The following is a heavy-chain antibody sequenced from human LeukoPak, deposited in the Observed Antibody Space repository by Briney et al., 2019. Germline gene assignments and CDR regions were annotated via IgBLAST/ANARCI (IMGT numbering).Heavy chain of an antibody. CDR2: INHSGST. D-gene: IGHD6-19*01. V-gene: IGHV4-34*01. Sequence: PSETLSLTCAVYGGSFSGYYWSWIRQPPGKGLEWIGEINHSGSTNYNPPLKSRVTISVDTSKNQFSLKLSSVTAADTAVYYCARGRLGRQWLVRLVWFDPWGQGTLVTVSS. CDR3: ARGRLGRQWLVRLVWFDP. CDR1: GGSFSGYY. J-gene: IGHJ5*02.